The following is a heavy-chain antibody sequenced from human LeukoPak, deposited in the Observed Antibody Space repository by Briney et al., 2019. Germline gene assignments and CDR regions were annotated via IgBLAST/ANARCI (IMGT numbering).Heavy chain of an antibody. D-gene: IGHD3-22*01. CDR2: IYYSGRT. Sequence: SETLSLTCTVSGGSISSSDYYWGWIRLPPGKGLEWIGTIYYSGRTYYSPSLKSRVTMSVDPSNNQFSLNLRSVTAADTAVYYCARRRYYDGSGYLEWGQGTLLSVSS. V-gene: IGHV4-39*01. J-gene: IGHJ1*01. CDR3: ARRRYYDGSGYLE. CDR1: GGSISSSDYY.